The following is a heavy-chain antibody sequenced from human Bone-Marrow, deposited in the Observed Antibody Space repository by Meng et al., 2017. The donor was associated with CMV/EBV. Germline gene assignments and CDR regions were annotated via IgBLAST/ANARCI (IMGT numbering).Heavy chain of an antibody. CDR3: ARALSYDFWSGYYTLGY. CDR2: ISSSSNYI. CDR1: GFTFNSYN. Sequence: GGSLRLSCAASGFTFNSYNINWVRQAPGKGLEWVSSISSSSNYIYYADSVKGRFTISRDNAKNSVFLQMNSLRAEDTAVYYCARALSYDFWSGYYTLGYWGQGTLVTVSS. J-gene: IGHJ4*02. V-gene: IGHV3-21*01. D-gene: IGHD3-3*01.